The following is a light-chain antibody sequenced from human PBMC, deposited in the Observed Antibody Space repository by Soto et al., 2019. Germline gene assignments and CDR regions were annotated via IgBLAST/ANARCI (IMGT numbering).Light chain of an antibody. V-gene: IGLV2-14*03. CDR3: ISYGVVSAPEL. CDR2: GVS. CDR1: SSDIGASDY. J-gene: IGLJ3*02. Sequence: QSALTQPASVSGSPGQSITISCTGTSSDIGASDYVSWYQHCPGKAPKLMIYGVSHRPSGISHRFAGSKSGNTASLTVSGLQAEDEADYYCISYGVVSAPELFGGGTKLTVL.